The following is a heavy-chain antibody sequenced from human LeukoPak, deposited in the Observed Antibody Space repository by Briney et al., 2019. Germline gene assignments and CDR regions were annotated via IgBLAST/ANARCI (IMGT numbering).Heavy chain of an antibody. Sequence: GGSLRLSCAASEFSVGSNYMTWVRQAPGKGLEWVSLIYSGGSTYYADSVKGRFTISRDNSKNTLYLQMNSLRAEDTAVFYCAKERPQYFYDSSGREGFDYWGQGTLVTVSS. CDR2: IYSGGST. V-gene: IGHV3-66*01. J-gene: IGHJ4*02. CDR1: EFSVGSNY. D-gene: IGHD3-22*01. CDR3: AKERPQYFYDSSGREGFDY.